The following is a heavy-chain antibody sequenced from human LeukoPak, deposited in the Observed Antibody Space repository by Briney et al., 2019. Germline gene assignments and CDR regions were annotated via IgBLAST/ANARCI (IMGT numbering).Heavy chain of an antibody. J-gene: IGHJ4*02. CDR2: TNPNSGNT. CDR1: GYTFTSYD. CDR3: ARGRAVAVDYFDY. V-gene: IGHV1-8*01. D-gene: IGHD6-19*01. Sequence: ASVKVSCKASGYTFTSYDINWVRQATGQGLEWMGWTNPNSGNTGYAQKFQGRVTMTRNTSISTAYMELSSLRSEDTAVYYCARGRAVAVDYFDYWGQGTLVTVSS.